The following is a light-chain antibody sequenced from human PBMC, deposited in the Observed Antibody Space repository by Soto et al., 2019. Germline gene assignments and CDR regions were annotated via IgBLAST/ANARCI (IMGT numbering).Light chain of an antibody. J-gene: IGKJ1*01. CDR2: GAS. CDR3: QQYGSSSWT. Sequence: EIVLTLSPGTLSLSPGKRATLSCGASQSISSSYIAWYQQRPGQAPRLLIYGASSRATGIPDRFSGSGSGTEFTLTISRLEPEDLAVYYCQQYGSSSWTFGQGTKVDIK. V-gene: IGKV3-20*01. CDR1: QSISSSY.